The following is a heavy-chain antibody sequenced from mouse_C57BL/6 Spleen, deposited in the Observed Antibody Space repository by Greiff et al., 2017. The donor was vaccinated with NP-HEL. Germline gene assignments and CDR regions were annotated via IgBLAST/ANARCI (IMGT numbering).Heavy chain of an antibody. Sequence: VQLQQSGAELVKPGASVKISCKASGYAFSSYWMNWVKQRPGKGLEWIGQIYPGDGDTNYNGKFKGKATLTADKSSSTAYMQLSSLTSEDSAVYFCASEESTTVVRYFDYWGQGTTLTVSS. CDR3: ASEESTTVVRYFDY. D-gene: IGHD1-1*01. CDR1: GYAFSSYW. J-gene: IGHJ2*01. V-gene: IGHV1-80*01. CDR2: IYPGDGDT.